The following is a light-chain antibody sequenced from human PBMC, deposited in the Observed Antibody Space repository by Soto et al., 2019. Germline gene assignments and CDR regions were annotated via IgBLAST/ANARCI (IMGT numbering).Light chain of an antibody. Sequence: AIQLTQSPSSLSASVGDRVTITCRASQGISSALAWYQQKPGKAPKLLIYDASSLESGVPSRFSGSGSGTDFPLTISSLQPEDFATYYCQQFNNYPVTFGQGTRLEIK. CDR2: DAS. V-gene: IGKV1D-13*01. J-gene: IGKJ5*01. CDR1: QGISSA. CDR3: QQFNNYPVT.